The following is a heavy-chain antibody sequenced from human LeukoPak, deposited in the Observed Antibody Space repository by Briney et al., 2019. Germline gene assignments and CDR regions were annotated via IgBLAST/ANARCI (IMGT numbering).Heavy chain of an antibody. CDR1: GGSISSGGYY. J-gene: IGHJ6*03. CDR3: ARSGYCSSTSCYGSEYYYMDV. CDR2: IYYSGST. Sequence: PSETLSLTCTVSGGSISSGGYYWSWIRQPPGKGLEWIGYIYYSGSTNYNPSLKSRVTISVDTSKNQFSLKLSSVTAADTAVYYCARSGYCSSTSCYGSEYYYMDVWGKGTTVTVSS. V-gene: IGHV4-61*08. D-gene: IGHD2-2*01.